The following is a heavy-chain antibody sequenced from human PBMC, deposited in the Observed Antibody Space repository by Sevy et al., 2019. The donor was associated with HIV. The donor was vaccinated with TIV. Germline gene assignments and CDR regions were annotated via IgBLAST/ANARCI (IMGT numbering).Heavy chain of an antibody. CDR3: VRSTXFGVGRXDX. J-gene: IGHJ5*02. Sequence: ASVKVSCXASGXXXINYYMHWVRQAPGQGFEWMGWINPNNGVTKYAQDFQGRVTMTSDTSISTAYVEVTRLRSDDTAMYYCVRSTXFGVGRXDXXGQGTLVTVSS. CDR2: INPNNGVT. D-gene: IGHD3-3*01. CDR1: GXXXINYY. V-gene: IGHV1-2*02.